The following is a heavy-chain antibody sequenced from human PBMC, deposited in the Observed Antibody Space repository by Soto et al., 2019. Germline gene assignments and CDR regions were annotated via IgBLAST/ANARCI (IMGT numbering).Heavy chain of an antibody. V-gene: IGHV3-30*03. CDR2: ISYDGSNK. D-gene: IGHD3-10*01. J-gene: IGHJ4*02. CDR3: VGGQYYFDF. Sequence: QVQLVESGGGVVQPGRSLRLSCAASGSPFTPYGMHWVREGPGKGLEWVAVISYDGSNKYYADSVKGRFTISRDNSKNTLYLQMNSLRPEDTALYYCVGGQYYFDFRGQGTLVTVSS. CDR1: GSPFTPYG.